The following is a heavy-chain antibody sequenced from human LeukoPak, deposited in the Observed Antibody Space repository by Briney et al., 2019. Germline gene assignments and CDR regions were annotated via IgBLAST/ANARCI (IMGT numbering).Heavy chain of an antibody. Sequence: PGGSLRLSCAASGFTFDEFGMSWVRQVPGKGLEWVSTVNWNGGSTGYVDSVKGRFTISRDNAKNSLYLQMNSLRVEDTAFYHCVRGSGFYSYYGLDVWGQGTTVTVSS. CDR3: VRGSGFYSYYGLDV. V-gene: IGHV3-20*01. CDR1: GFTFDEFG. J-gene: IGHJ6*02. CDR2: VNWNGGST.